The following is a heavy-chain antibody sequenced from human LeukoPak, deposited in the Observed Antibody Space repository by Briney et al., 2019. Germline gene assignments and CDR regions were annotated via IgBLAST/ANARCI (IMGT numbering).Heavy chain of an antibody. CDR2: IYYSGST. J-gene: IGHJ4*02. V-gene: IGHV4-31*03. D-gene: IGHD2-8*02. CDR3: ARGSREYWSRDYFDY. CDR1: GGSISSSSYY. Sequence: SETLSLTCTVSGGSISSSSYYWGWIRQPPGKGLEWIGYIYYSGSTYYNPSLKSRVTISVDTSKNQFSLKLSSVTAADTAVYYCARGSREYWSRDYFDYWGQGTLVTVSS.